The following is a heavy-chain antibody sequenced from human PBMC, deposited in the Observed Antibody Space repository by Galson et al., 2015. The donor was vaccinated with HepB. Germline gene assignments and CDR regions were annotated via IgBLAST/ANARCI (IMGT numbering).Heavy chain of an antibody. Sequence: SLRLSCAASGFTFSSYSMNWVRQAPGKGLEWVSSISSTSGHTYYADSVKGRFTISRDNAKNSLYLQMSSLRVEDTAVYYCAREDSYRGNPWGDHWGQGTLVTVSS. CDR1: GFTFSSYS. J-gene: IGHJ4*02. D-gene: IGHD4-23*01. CDR3: AREDSYRGNPWGDH. V-gene: IGHV3-21*01. CDR2: ISSTSGHT.